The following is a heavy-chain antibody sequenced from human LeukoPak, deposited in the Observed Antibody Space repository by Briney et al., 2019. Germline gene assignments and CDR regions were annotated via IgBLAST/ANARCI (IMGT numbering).Heavy chain of an antibody. CDR1: GGSISSGSAY. CDR2: IYTSGST. J-gene: IGHJ6*03. V-gene: IGHV4-61*02. CDR3: ARVLRVYYYYYYMDV. Sequence: SETLSLTCTVSGGSISSGSAYWSWIRQPAGKGLECIGRIYTSGSTNYNPSLKSRVTISVDTSKNQFSLKLSSVAAADTAVYYCARVLRVYYYYYYMDVWGKGTTVTVSS.